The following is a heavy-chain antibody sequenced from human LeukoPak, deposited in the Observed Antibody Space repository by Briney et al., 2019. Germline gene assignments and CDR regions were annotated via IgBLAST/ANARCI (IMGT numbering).Heavy chain of an antibody. Sequence: KPSETLSLTCTVSGGSISSYYWSWIRQPAGKGLEWIGRIYTSGSTNYNPSLKSRVTISVDTSKNQFSLKLSSVTAADTAVYYCARDRSSGWIDAFDIWGQGTMVTVSS. V-gene: IGHV4-4*07. CDR2: IYTSGST. CDR1: GGSISSYY. D-gene: IGHD6-19*01. CDR3: ARDRSSGWIDAFDI. J-gene: IGHJ3*02.